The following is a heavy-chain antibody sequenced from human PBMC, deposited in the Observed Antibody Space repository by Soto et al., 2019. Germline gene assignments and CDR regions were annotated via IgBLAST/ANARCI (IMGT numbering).Heavy chain of an antibody. CDR3: ARGLISGSHYSGGWYYFDS. D-gene: IGHD1-26*01. CDR1: GGSISSYY. J-gene: IGHJ4*02. CDR2: INHSGSA. V-gene: IGHV4-34*01. Sequence: PSETLSLTCTVSGGSISSYYWSWIRQTPGKGLQWIGQINHSGSANYNPSLKSRVTISVHTSNSQFSLELSSVTAADTAVYYCARGLISGSHYSGGWYYFDSWGQGTQVTVSS.